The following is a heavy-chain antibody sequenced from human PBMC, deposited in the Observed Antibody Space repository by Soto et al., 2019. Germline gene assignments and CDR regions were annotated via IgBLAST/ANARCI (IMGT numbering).Heavy chain of an antibody. CDR2: ISGSGDGT. J-gene: IGHJ6*02. Sequence: GGSVRLSCAPSGFTVSSHAMSWVRQAPGKGLEWVASISGSGDGTYYGDSVKGRFTISRDSSSSTLYLQMNNLRGEDTAVYYCAREVRDCSGGSCGTQDVWGQGTTVTVSS. CDR3: AREVRDCSGGSCGTQDV. CDR1: GFTVSSHA. D-gene: IGHD2-15*01. V-gene: IGHV3-23*01.